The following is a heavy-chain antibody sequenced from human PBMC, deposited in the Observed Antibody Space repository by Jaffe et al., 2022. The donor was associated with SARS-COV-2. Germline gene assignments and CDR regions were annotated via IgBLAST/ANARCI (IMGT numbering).Heavy chain of an antibody. V-gene: IGHV1-18*01. CDR1: GYTFTSYG. J-gene: IGHJ6*02. CDR3: ARESRKDIVVVPAAMQKAPHSYYYGMDV. CDR2: ISAYNGNT. D-gene: IGHD2-2*01. Sequence: QVQLVQSGAEVKKPGASVKVSCKASGYTFTSYGISWVRQAPGQGLEWMGWISAYNGNTNYAQKLQGRVTMTTDTSTSTAYMELRSLRSDDTAVYYCARESRKDIVVVPAAMQKAPHSYYYGMDVWGQGTTVTVSS.